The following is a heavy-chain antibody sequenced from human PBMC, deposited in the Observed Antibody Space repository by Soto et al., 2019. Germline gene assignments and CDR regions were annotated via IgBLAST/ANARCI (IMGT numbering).Heavy chain of an antibody. J-gene: IGHJ6*02. V-gene: IGHV4-39*01. CDR3: ARTQLLWFGELLSSYYYYGMDV. Sequence: SETLSLTCTVSGGSISSSSYYWGWIRQPPGKGLEWIGSIYYSGSTYYNPSLKSRVTISVDTSKNQFSLKLSSVTAADTAVYYCARTQLLWFGELLSSYYYYGMDVWGQGTTVTVSS. CDR2: IYYSGST. CDR1: GGSISSSSYY. D-gene: IGHD3-10*01.